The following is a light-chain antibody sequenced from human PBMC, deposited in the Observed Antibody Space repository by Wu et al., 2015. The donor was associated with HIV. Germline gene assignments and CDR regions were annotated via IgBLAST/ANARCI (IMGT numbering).Light chain of an antibody. J-gene: IGKJ2*01. CDR1: QSVASF. Sequence: EIVLTQSPGTLSVSPGERATLSCRASQSVASFLAWYQQKPGQAPRLLIYDASNRATGIPARFSGSGSGTDFTLTISSLEPEDFAVYYCQQRRYWPLYTFGQGTKLEIK. V-gene: IGKV3-11*01. CDR3: QQRRYWPLYT. CDR2: DAS.